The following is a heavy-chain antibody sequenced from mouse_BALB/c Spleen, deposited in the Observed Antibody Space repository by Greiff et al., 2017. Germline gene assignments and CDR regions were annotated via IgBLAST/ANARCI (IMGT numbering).Heavy chain of an antibody. CDR3: ARWDYGKDYAMDY. J-gene: IGHJ4*01. CDR1: GYTFTSYW. Sequence: QVQLQQSGAELAKPGASVKMSCKASGYTFTSYWMHWVKQRPGQGLEWIGYINPSTGYTEYNQKFKDKATLTADKSSSTAYMQLSSLTSEDSAVYYCARWDYGKDYAMDYWGQGTSVTVSS. D-gene: IGHD2-1*01. CDR2: INPSTGYT. V-gene: IGHV1-7*01.